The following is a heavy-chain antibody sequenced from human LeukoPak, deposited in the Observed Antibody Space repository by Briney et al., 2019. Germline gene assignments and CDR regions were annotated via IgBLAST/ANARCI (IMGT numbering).Heavy chain of an antibody. CDR3: ATSHLGAYYDSSGYYSFDY. J-gene: IGHJ4*02. V-gene: IGHV1-24*01. Sequence: EASVTVSCKVSGYTLTELSMHWVRQAPGKGLEWMGGFDPEDGETIYAQKFQGRVTMTEDTSTDTAYMELSSLRSEDTAVYYCATSHLGAYYDSSGYYSFDYWGQGTLVTVSS. CDR1: GYTLTELS. D-gene: IGHD3-22*01. CDR2: FDPEDGET.